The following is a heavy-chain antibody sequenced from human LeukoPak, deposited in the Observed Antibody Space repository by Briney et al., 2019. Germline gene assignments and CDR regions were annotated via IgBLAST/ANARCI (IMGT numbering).Heavy chain of an antibody. V-gene: IGHV3-11*01. D-gene: IGHD3-22*01. CDR1: GFTFSDYY. CDR2: ISSSGSTI. J-gene: IGHJ1*01. Sequence: GGPLRLSCAASGFTFSDYYMSWIRQAPGKGLEWVSYISSSGSTIYYADSVKGRFTISRDNAKNSLYLQMNSLRAEDTAVYYCARAASSGYDDFQHWGQGTLVTVSS. CDR3: ARAASSGYDDFQH.